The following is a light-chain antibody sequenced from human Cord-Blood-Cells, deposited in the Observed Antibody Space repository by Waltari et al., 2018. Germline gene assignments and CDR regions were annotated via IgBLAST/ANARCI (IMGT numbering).Light chain of an antibody. J-gene: IGKJ2*03. V-gene: IGKV4-1*01. CDR2: WAS. CDR3: QQYYSTPYS. CDR1: QSALYSSNNKNY. Sequence: AVSLGERATINCKSSQSALYSSNNKNYLAWYQQKPGQPPKLLIYWASTRESGIPDRFSGSGSGTDFTLTISSLQAEDVAFYYCQQYYSTPYSFGQGTKLEIK.